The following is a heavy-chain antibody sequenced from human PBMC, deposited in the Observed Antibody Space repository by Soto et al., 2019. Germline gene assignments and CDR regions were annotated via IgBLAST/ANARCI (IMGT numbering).Heavy chain of an antibody. CDR3: ARGATSVDSAVHY. D-gene: IGHD3-22*01. CDR2: IIPVLDKA. V-gene: IGHV1-69*02. CDR1: GGTFSTYT. J-gene: IGHJ4*02. Sequence: QVQLVQSGAEVKKPGSSVKVSCKTSGGTFSTYTLSWVRQAPGQGLEWMGRIIPVLDKADYAQRFQGRLTITADRSTSTANMELSSLSSEDTAIYYCARGATSVDSAVHYWGQGTLVSVSS.